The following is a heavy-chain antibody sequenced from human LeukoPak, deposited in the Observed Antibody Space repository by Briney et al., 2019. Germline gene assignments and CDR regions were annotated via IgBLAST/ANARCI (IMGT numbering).Heavy chain of an antibody. CDR2: IYHSGST. V-gene: IGHV4-4*02. D-gene: IGHD3-22*01. CDR1: GGSISSSNW. J-gene: IGHJ4*02. CDR3: ARTDYYDSSGYYYGPLFDY. Sequence: SGTLSLTCAVSGGSISSSNWWSWVRQPPGKGLEWIGEIYHSGSTNYNPSLKSRVTISVDKSKNQFSLKLSSVTAADTAVYYCARTDYYDSSGYYYGPLFDYWGQGTLVTVSS.